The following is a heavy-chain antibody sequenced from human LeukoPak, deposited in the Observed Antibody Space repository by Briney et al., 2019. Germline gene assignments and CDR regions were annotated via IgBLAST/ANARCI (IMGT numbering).Heavy chain of an antibody. CDR2: IYPGDSDT. D-gene: IGHD3-22*01. J-gene: IGHJ6*03. Sequence: GESLKISCKGSGYSFTSYWIGWVRQMPGKGLEWMGIIYPGDSDTRYSPSFQGQVTISADKSISTAYLQWSSLKASDTAMYYCARLPGDYDSSGFYYYYYMDVWGKGTTVTVSS. CDR3: ARLPGDYDSSGFYYYYYMDV. CDR1: GYSFTSYW. V-gene: IGHV5-51*01.